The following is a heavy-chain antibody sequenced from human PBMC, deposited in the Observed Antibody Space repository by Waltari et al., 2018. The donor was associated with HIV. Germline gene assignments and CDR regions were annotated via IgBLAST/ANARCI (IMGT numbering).Heavy chain of an antibody. Sequence: EAQLVESGGAWIQTGGSLRVACVGTGFILSTYSMNWVRQAPGKGLEWVAYRGSCGATIYAASVKGRFTIPRDNAKNSVFLHMNSRRADDTALYFCVRDKLGDPAPVCGQGTTVTVSS. J-gene: IGHJ6*02. CDR1: GFILSTYS. CDR2: RGSCGAT. V-gene: IGHV3-48*01. CDR3: VRDKLGDPAPV. D-gene: IGHD1-26*01.